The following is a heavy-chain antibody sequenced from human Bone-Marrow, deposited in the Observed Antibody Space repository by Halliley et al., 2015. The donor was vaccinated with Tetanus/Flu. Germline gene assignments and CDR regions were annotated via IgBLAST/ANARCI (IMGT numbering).Heavy chain of an antibody. V-gene: IGHV4-30-4*01. CDR3: VRETYFDSSGYDF. CDR2: LYYSRDT. Sequence: LIGFLYYSRDTHYNPSLKSRVTLAVDPSKNQFSQGLGPVTAADPAVYYCVRETYFDSSGYDFWGQGTLVTVSS. J-gene: IGHJ4*02. D-gene: IGHD3-22*01.